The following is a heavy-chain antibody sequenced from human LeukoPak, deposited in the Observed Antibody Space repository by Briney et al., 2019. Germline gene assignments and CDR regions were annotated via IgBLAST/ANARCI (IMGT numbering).Heavy chain of an antibody. Sequence: PGGSLRLSCAASGFTFSSYEMNWVRQAPGKGLEWVSYISSSGSTIYYADSVKGRFTISRDNAKNSLYLQMNSLRAEDTAVYYCARAVSEWEPYYGYWGQGTLVTVSS. CDR1: GFTFSSYE. V-gene: IGHV3-48*03. CDR2: ISSSGSTI. CDR3: ARAVSEWEPYYGY. J-gene: IGHJ4*02. D-gene: IGHD1-26*01.